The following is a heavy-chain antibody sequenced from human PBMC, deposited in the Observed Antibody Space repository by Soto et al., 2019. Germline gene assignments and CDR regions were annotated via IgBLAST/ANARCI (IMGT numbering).Heavy chain of an antibody. D-gene: IGHD3-3*01. CDR2: IKQDGSEK. V-gene: IGHV3-7*01. Sequence: GGSLSLSCAASGFTFSSYWMSWVRQAPGKGLEWVANIKQDGSEKYYVDSVKGRFTISRDNAKNSLYLQMNSLRAEDTAVYYCVTCDFWIPSLSAFHIGGEGRLVTVSS. CDR3: VTCDFWIPSLSAFHI. CDR1: GFTFSSYW. J-gene: IGHJ3*02.